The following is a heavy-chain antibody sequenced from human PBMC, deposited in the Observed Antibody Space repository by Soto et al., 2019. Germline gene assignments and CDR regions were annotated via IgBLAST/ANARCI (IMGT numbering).Heavy chain of an antibody. V-gene: IGHV3-48*01. Sequence: PGGSLRLSCAASGFTFTSYSMNWVRQAPGKGLEWLSYIIGSSTTIYYADSVKGRFTISRDNSKNTLDLQMNSLRVEDTAVFYCAQDTYYHDTSGYYTFDYWGQGALVTVSS. CDR3: AQDTYYHDTSGYYTFDY. CDR2: IIGSSTTI. D-gene: IGHD3-22*01. CDR1: GFTFTSYS. J-gene: IGHJ4*02.